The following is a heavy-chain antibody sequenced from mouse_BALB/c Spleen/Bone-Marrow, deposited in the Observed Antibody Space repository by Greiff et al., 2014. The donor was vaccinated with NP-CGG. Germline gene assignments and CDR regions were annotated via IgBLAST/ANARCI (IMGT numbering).Heavy chain of an antibody. J-gene: IGHJ2*01. V-gene: IGHV1S81*02. CDR1: GCTFTSYY. CDR3: TRWYYGNYFDY. Sequence: VQLQQSGAELVKPGASVKLSCKASGCTFTSYYMYWVKQGPGQGLEWIGEINPSNGGTNFNEKFKSKATLTVDKSSSTAYMQLSSLTSEDSAVYYCTRWYYGNYFDYWGQGTTLTVSS. D-gene: IGHD2-1*01. CDR2: INPSNGGT.